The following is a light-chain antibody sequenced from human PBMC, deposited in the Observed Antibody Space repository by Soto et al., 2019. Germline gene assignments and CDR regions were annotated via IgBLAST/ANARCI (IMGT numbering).Light chain of an antibody. CDR1: EIVTSTY. CDR2: GAS. V-gene: IGKV3-20*01. J-gene: IGKJ1*01. CDR3: QQYGSSPPKT. Sequence: ERVLTQSPGNLSLSPVERATLSCRAIEIVTSTYLAWYQQKPGQAPRLLIYGASSRATGSPDRFSGSGSGTDFTLTISRLEPEDFAVYYCQQYGSSPPKTFGQGTKVDIK.